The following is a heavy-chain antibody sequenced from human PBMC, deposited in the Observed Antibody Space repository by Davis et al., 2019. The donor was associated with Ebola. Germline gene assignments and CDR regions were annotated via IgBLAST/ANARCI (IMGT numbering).Heavy chain of an antibody. V-gene: IGHV1-46*01. CDR3: ARDRVQGYCSGGSCSQDFDY. CDR1: GYTFTSYY. D-gene: IGHD2-15*01. CDR2: INPSGGST. J-gene: IGHJ4*02. Sequence: ASVKVSCKASGYTFTSYYMHWVRQAPGQGLEWMGIINPSGGSTSYAQKFQGRVTMTRDTSTSTVYMELSSLRSEDTAVYYCARDRVQGYCSGGSCSQDFDYWGQGTLVTVSS.